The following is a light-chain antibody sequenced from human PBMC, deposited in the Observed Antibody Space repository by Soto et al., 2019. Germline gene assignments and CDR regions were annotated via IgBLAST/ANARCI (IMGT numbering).Light chain of an antibody. CDR1: STDVGAYNY. CDR3: SSYTTSSTVV. J-gene: IGLJ2*01. V-gene: IGLV2-14*01. Sequence: QSVLTQPASVSGSPRQSITISCTGTSTDVGAYNYVSWYQQHPGKAPKLMIYEVNNRPSGVSPRFSGSKSANTGSLTISGLQAEEEADYYCSSYTTSSTVVFGGGTKLTVL. CDR2: EVN.